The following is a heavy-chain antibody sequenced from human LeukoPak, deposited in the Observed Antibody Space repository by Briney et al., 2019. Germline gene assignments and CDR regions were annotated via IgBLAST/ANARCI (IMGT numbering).Heavy chain of an antibody. V-gene: IGHV4-31*03. D-gene: IGHD4-11*01. CDR3: ARESYRSGYFDY. CDR1: GGSISSGGYY. CDR2: IYYSGST. Sequence: PSQTLSLTCTVPGGSISSGGYYWSWIRQHPGKGLEWIGYIYYSGSTYYNPSLKSRVTISVDTSKNQFSLKLSSVTAADTAVYYCARESYRSGYFDYWGQGTLVTVSS. J-gene: IGHJ4*02.